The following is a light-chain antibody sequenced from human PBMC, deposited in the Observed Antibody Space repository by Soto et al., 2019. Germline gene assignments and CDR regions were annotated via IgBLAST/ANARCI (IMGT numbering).Light chain of an antibody. Sequence: EIVLTQSPGTLSLSPGERATLSCRASLSVTNNYLAWYQQKPSQAPRLLLYDASNRATGIPDRFSGSGSGTDFSLTISRLEPEDFAVYYCQQYGSSVWTFGQGTKVEIK. CDR2: DAS. J-gene: IGKJ1*01. CDR1: LSVTNNY. V-gene: IGKV3-20*01. CDR3: QQYGSSVWT.